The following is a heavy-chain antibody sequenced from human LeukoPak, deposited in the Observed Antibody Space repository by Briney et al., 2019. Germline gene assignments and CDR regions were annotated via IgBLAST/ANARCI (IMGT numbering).Heavy chain of an antibody. CDR1: GFPFSTYG. D-gene: IGHD1-1*01. J-gene: IGHJ4*02. CDR2: ISYDGSNT. CDR3: ARSGRGTWWYFDS. Sequence: HPGGSLRLSCAASGFPFSTYGMHWVRQAPGKGLEWVAPISYDGSNTYYPDSVKGRFTISRDNSENTLYLQMNSLRAEDTAVYYCARSGRGTWWYFDSWGQGTLVTVSS. V-gene: IGHV3-30*03.